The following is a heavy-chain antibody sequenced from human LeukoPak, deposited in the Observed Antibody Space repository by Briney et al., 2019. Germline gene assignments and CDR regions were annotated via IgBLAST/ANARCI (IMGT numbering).Heavy chain of an antibody. CDR1: GYTFSTYY. D-gene: IGHD1-26*01. CDR2: INPSGGTT. J-gene: IGHJ4*02. V-gene: IGHV1-46*01. Sequence: ASVTVSFTASGYTFSTYYMHWVRQAPGQGLEWVGVINPSGGTTTYSQKFQGRVTMTRDTSTSTVYMELSSLRIEDTAVYYCSRDLGGSYNDYWGQGTMVTVSS. CDR3: SRDLGGSYNDY.